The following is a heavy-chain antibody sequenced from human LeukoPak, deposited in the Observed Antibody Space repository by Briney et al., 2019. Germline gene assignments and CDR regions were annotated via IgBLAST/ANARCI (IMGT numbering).Heavy chain of an antibody. CDR3: ARIESGGTYLYYYYMDV. Sequence: SETLSLTCAVSGDSVSSHYWTWIRQPPGKGLEWIGYISLTGTTNYNPSLKSRVTISVDPFKSQFSLILTSVTAADTAVYYCARIESGGTYLYYYYMDVWGKGTAVTVSS. D-gene: IGHD1-26*01. CDR2: ISLTGTT. CDR1: GDSVSSHY. J-gene: IGHJ6*03. V-gene: IGHV4-59*02.